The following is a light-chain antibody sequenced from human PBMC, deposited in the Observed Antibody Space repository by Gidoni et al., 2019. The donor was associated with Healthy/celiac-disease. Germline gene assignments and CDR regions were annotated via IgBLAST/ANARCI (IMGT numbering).Light chain of an antibody. CDR3: QQRSNCPPLT. CDR1: QSVSSY. Sequence: EIVFTQSPATLSLSPGVRASPSCRASQSVSSYLAWSQQKPCQAPRRLIYDASNRATVIPARFSGSGSGTDFTLTISSLEPEDFAVYYCQQRSNCPPLTFGGGTKVEIK. V-gene: IGKV3-11*01. J-gene: IGKJ4*01. CDR2: DAS.